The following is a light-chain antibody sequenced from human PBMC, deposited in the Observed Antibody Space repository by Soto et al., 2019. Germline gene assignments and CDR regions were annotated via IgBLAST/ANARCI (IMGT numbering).Light chain of an antibody. Sequence: QSVLTQPPSMSGASGQRVTNSCTGSSSNIGAGYDVHWYQLLPGTAPKLLIYGNTNRPSGVPDRFSGSKSGTSASLAITGLRAEDEADYYCQSHDSSLNSWVFGGGTKVTVL. J-gene: IGLJ3*02. CDR2: GNT. CDR1: SSNIGAGYD. V-gene: IGLV1-40*01. CDR3: QSHDSSLNSWV.